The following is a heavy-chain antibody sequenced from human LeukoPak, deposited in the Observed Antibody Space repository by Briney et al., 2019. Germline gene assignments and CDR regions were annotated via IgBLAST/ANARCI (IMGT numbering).Heavy chain of an antibody. CDR2: LYSNSNT. J-gene: IGHJ4*02. D-gene: IGHD3-22*01. Sequence: PGGSLRLSCAASGFTFSSYAMSWVRQAPGRVLEWVSVLYSNSNTYYADSVKGRFTISRDSSKNTLYLQMNSLRAEDTAVYCCARGITMMIVAPGYWGQGTLGTVSS. CDR1: GFTFSSYA. CDR3: ARGITMMIVAPGY. V-gene: IGHV3-23*05.